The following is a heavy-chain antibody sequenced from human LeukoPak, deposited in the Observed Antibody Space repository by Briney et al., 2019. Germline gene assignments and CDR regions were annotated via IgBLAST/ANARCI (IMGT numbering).Heavy chain of an antibody. CDR1: GFTVSSYG. J-gene: IGHJ3*02. CDR2: ISYDGSNK. CDR3: AKDWLGFSGAFDI. V-gene: IGHV3-30*18. Sequence: PGGSLRLSCAASGFTVSSYGMHWVRQAPGKGLEWVAVISYDGSNKYYADSVKGRFAISRDNSKNTLYLQNSLRAEDTAVYYCAKDWLGFSGAFDIWGQGTMVTVSS. D-gene: IGHD3-10*01.